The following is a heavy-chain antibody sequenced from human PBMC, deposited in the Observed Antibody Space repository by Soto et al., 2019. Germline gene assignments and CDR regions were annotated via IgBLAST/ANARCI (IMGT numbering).Heavy chain of an antibody. CDR1: GFTFSSYG. Sequence: GGSLRLSCGASGFTFSSYGMHWVRQAPGKGLEWVAAIWYDGGNKYYADSVKGRFTISRDNSKNTLYLQMSSLRAEDTAVYYCVKAGSGSYRYYYGMDVWGQGTTVNVSS. CDR2: IWYDGGNK. J-gene: IGHJ6*02. D-gene: IGHD1-26*01. V-gene: IGHV3-30*02. CDR3: VKAGSGSYRYYYGMDV.